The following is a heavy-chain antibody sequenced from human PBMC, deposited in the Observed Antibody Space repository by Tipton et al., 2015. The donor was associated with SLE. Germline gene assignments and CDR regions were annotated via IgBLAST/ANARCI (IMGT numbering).Heavy chain of an antibody. J-gene: IGHJ3*02. CDR3: ARPRPGDDAFDI. D-gene: IGHD7-27*01. CDR2: IWFDGSSE. Sequence: SLRLSCAASGFAFSSYGMHWVRQAPGKGLEWVAVIWFDGSSEYYADSVKGRFTISRDNSKNTLYLQMNSLRAEDTAVYYCARPRPGDDAFDIWGQGTMVTVSS. V-gene: IGHV3-33*01. CDR1: GFAFSSYG.